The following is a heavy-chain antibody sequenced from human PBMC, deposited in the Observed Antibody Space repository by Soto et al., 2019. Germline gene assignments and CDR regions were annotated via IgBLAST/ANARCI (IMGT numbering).Heavy chain of an antibody. V-gene: IGHV1-69*09. CDR1: GGTFGTNA. Sequence: QVQLVQSGAEVKKPGSSVKVSCKASGGTFGTNAISWVRQAPGQGLEWMGNIIPLFGVTTYAQKFQGRVTITADTSTSTAYMEVRSLRSEDTAFYFCARETGTTALDSWGQVTLVSVSS. J-gene: IGHJ4*02. D-gene: IGHD1-1*01. CDR2: IIPLFGVT. CDR3: ARETGTTALDS.